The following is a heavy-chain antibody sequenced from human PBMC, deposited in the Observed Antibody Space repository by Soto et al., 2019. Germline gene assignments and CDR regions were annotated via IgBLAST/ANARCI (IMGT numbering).Heavy chain of an antibody. CDR2: IIGNGDTA. D-gene: IGHD4-17*01. V-gene: IGHV3-23*01. CDR1: GFSFRNYG. Sequence: EVQLLEAGGGLVQPGGSLRLSCAASGFSFRNYGMRWVRQAPGKGLEWLSAIIGNGDTAYYADSVRGRFTISRDNSKNTLYLQLNDLGAEDTAIYYCAKDYDYGDSLPFAYWGQGTLVTVSS. CDR3: AKDYDYGDSLPFAY. J-gene: IGHJ4*02.